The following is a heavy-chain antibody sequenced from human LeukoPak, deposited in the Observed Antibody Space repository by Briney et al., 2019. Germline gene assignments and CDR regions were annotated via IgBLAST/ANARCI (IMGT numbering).Heavy chain of an antibody. Sequence: SVTVSFKSSGGSFSSYAISWVRQAPGQGLEWMGGIIPIFGTANYAQKFQGRVTITADKSTSTAYMELSSLRSEDTAVYYCARTILYRNWFDPWGQGTLVTVST. CDR3: ARTILYRNWFDP. CDR2: IIPIFGTA. CDR1: GGSFSSYA. V-gene: IGHV1-69*06. D-gene: IGHD2-8*01. J-gene: IGHJ5*02.